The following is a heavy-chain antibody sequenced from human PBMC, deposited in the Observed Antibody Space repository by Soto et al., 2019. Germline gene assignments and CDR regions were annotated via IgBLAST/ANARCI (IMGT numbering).Heavy chain of an antibody. CDR2: IHSSGSI. D-gene: IGHD3-22*01. J-gene: IGHJ1*01. CDR1: GGSISSDDYY. CDR3: ARDLDGLHDDTSGPFPRPG. Sequence: SETLSLTCTVSGGSISSDDYYWSWIRRAPGRGLEWIGYIHSSGSIYYNPSLKGRATMSIDTAGNQFSLKVSSVTVADTAVYYCARDLDGLHDDTSGPFPRPGWGQGTLVTVSS. V-gene: IGHV4-30-4*01.